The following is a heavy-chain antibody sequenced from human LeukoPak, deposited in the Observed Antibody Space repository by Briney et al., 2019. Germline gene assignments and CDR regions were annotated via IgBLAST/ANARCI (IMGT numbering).Heavy chain of an antibody. J-gene: IGHJ6*03. CDR2: IRYDGSNK. CDR1: GFTFSSYG. Sequence: GGSLRLSCAASGFTFSSYGMHWVRQAPGKGLEWVAFIRYDGSNKYYADSVKGRFTISRDNSKNTLYLQMNSLRAEDTAVYYYAKDFTIFGGGYYYYYYYMDVWGKGPRSPSP. D-gene: IGHD3-3*01. CDR3: AKDFTIFGGGYYYYYYYMDV. V-gene: IGHV3-30*02.